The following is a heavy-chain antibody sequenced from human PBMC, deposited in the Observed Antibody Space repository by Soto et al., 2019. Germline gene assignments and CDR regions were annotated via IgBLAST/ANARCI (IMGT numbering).Heavy chain of an antibody. J-gene: IGHJ4*02. V-gene: IGHV3-23*01. CDR2: ISGSGGST. Sequence: EVQLLESGGGLVQPGGSLRLSCAASGFTFSSYAMSWVRQAPGKGLEWVSAISGSGGSTYYADSVKGRFTISRDNSKNTLYLQMNSLRAEDTAVYYCAKDPTYYYDISGYYPETYFDYWGQGTLVTVSS. CDR1: GFTFSSYA. D-gene: IGHD3-22*01. CDR3: AKDPTYYYDISGYYPETYFDY.